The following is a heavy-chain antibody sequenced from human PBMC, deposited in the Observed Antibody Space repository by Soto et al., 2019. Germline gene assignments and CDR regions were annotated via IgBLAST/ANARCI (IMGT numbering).Heavy chain of an antibody. CDR1: GFTFRSYA. J-gene: IGHJ4*02. V-gene: IGHV3-23*01. CDR3: ARRGSGSYYDY. Sequence: EVQLLESGGGLVQPGGSLRLSFAASGFTFRSYAMRWVRQAPGKGLEWVSAFSGSGDSTYYADSVKGRFTTSRDNSKNTLYLQMNSLRAEDTAVYYCARRGSGSYYDYWGQGTLVTVSS. D-gene: IGHD1-26*01. CDR2: FSGSGDST.